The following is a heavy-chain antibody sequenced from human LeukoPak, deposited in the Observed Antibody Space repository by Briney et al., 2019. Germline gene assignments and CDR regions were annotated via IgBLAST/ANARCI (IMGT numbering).Heavy chain of an antibody. Sequence: GGSLRLSCAASGFTFSSYAMHWVRQAPGKGLEWVSSISTTGTYIYYADSVRGRFTMSRDNAKHSLYLQMNSLRAEDTAVYYCAMDSNWYAVWGQGTLVTVSS. CDR2: ISTTGTYI. V-gene: IGHV3-21*01. D-gene: IGHD6-13*01. CDR3: AMDSNWYAV. CDR1: GFTFSSYA. J-gene: IGHJ4*02.